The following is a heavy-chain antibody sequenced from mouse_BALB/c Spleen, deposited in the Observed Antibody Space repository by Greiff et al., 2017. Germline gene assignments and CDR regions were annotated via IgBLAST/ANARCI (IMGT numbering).Heavy chain of an antibody. D-gene: IGHD2-1*01. J-gene: IGHJ3*01. CDR1: GFSLTSYG. V-gene: IGHV2-9*02. CDR3: ARDGNGNYRFAY. Sequence: VKLVESGPGLVAPSQSLSITCTVSGFSLTSYGVHWVRQPPGKGLEWLGVIWAGGSTNYNSALMSRLSISKDNSKSQVFLKMNSLQTDDTAMYYCARDGNGNYRFAYWGEGTLVTVSA. CDR2: IWAGGST.